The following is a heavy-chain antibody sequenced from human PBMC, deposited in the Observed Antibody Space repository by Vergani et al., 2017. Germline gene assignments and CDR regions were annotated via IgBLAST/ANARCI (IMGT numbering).Heavy chain of an antibody. CDR3: ARGRRGYCSSTSCRSYWFDP. CDR2: IYTRGST. J-gene: IGHJ5*02. Sequence: QVQLQESGQGLVKPSETLSLTCTVSGGSISSYYWSWIRQPAGKGLEWIGRIYTRGSTNYNPSLKSRVTMSVDTSKNQFSLKLSSVTAADTAGYYCARGRRGYCSSTSCRSYWFDPWGQGTLVTVSS. V-gene: IGHV4-4*07. CDR1: GGSISSYY. D-gene: IGHD2-2*03.